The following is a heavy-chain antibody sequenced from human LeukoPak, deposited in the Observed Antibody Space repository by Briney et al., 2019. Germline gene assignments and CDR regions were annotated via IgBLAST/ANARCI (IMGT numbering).Heavy chain of an antibody. Sequence: SETLSLTCTVSGGSISSFYWSWIRQPPGKGLEWVGYIYYSGSTNYNPSLKSRVTISVDTSKNQFSLKLTSVTAADTAVYYCARGLPPFFDYWGQGTLVTVSS. CDR1: GGSISSFY. CDR3: ARGLPPFFDY. V-gene: IGHV4-59*01. CDR2: IYYSGST. J-gene: IGHJ4*02.